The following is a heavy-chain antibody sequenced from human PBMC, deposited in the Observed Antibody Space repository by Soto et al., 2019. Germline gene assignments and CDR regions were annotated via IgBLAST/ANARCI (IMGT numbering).Heavy chain of an antibody. Sequence: PGGSLRLSCAASGFTFNAYTMHWVRQAPGKGLEWVSLISWDGGITYYGDSVKGRFTVSRDNSDNSLYLQMNSLRAEDTAVYYCAKDLHPDSYYYDSSGFPWDYYYGMDVWGQGTTVTVSS. CDR1: GFTFNAYT. J-gene: IGHJ6*02. D-gene: IGHD3-22*01. V-gene: IGHV3-43*01. CDR2: ISWDGGIT. CDR3: AKDLHPDSYYYDSSGFPWDYYYGMDV.